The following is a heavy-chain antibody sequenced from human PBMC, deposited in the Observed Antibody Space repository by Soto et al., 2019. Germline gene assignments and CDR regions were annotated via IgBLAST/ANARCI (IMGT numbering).Heavy chain of an antibody. V-gene: IGHV1-69*06. CDR1: GGTFSSYA. J-gene: IGHJ6*02. D-gene: IGHD6-13*01. CDR3: AIAAGRVYDYYAIDV. Sequence: SVKVPCKASGGTFSSYAISWVRQAPGQGLEWMGGIIPIFGTANYAQKFQGRVTITADKSTSTAYMELSSLRSEDTAVYYCAIAAGRVYDYYAIDVWGQGTTVTVSS. CDR2: IIPIFGTA.